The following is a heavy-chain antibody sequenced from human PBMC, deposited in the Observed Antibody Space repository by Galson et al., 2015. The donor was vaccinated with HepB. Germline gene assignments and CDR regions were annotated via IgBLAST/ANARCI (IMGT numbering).Heavy chain of an antibody. V-gene: IGHV3-7*03. CDR1: GFTFSSFW. CDR3: ARVNGPSFDY. CDR2: IKQDGTEK. J-gene: IGHJ4*02. Sequence: SLRLSCAASGFTFSSFWMTWVRQAPGKGLEWVANIKQDGTEKHYVDSVKGRFTISRDNAKNSLYLQMNSLRAEDTAVYYCARVNGPSFDYWGQGTLVTVSS.